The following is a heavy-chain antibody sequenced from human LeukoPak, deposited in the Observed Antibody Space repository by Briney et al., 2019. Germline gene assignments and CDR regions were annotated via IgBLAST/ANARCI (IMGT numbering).Heavy chain of an antibody. CDR1: GGSFSGYY. J-gene: IGHJ4*02. CDR3: ARMIRILDY. Sequence: SETLSLTCAVYGGSFSGYYWSWIRQPPGKGLEWIGEINHSGSTNYNPSLKSRVTISVDTSKNQFSLKLSSVTAADTAVYYCARMIRILDYWGQGTLVTVS. CDR2: INHSGST. V-gene: IGHV4-34*01. D-gene: IGHD3-22*01.